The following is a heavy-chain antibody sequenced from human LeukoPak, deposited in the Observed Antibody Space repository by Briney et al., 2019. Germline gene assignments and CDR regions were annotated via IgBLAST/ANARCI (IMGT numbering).Heavy chain of an antibody. Sequence: PSETLSLTCTVPGGSISSSSYYWGWIRQPPGKWLEWIGTIYYSGSTYYNASLKSRLTISVDTSKNQFSLKLSSVTAADTAVYYCARLSGGTQWLAPFDYWGQGTLVTVSS. CDR3: ARLSGGTQWLAPFDY. J-gene: IGHJ4*02. CDR2: IYYSGST. V-gene: IGHV4-39*01. CDR1: GGSISSSSYY. D-gene: IGHD6-19*01.